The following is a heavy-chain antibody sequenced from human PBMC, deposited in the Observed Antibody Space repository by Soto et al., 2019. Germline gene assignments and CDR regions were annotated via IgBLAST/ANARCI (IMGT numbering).Heavy chain of an antibody. CDR2: ISYDGSNK. CDR1: GFTFSSYA. J-gene: IGHJ3*02. Sequence: QVQLVESGGGVVQPGRSLRLSCAASGFTFSSYAMHWVRQAPGKGLEWVAVISYDGSNKYYADSVKVRFTISRDNSKNTLYLQMNSLRAEDTAVYYCAREASYYYGSGSYYNVGAFDIWGQGTMVTVSS. V-gene: IGHV3-30-3*01. CDR3: AREASYYYGSGSYYNVGAFDI. D-gene: IGHD3-10*01.